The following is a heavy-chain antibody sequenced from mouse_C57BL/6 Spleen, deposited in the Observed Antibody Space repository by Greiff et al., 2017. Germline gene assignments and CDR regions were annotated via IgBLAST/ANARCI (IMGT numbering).Heavy chain of an antibody. V-gene: IGHV10-3*01. CDR1: GFTFNTYA. Sequence: EVQRVESGGGLVQPKGSLKLSCAASGFTFNTYAMHWVRQAPGKGLEWVARIRSKSSNYATYYADSVKDRFTISRDDSQSMLYLQMNNLKTEDTAMYYCVRSRRGDYYGVFDYWGQGTTLTVAS. CDR3: VRSRRGDYYGVFDY. D-gene: IGHD1-1*01. CDR2: IRSKSSNYAT. J-gene: IGHJ2*01.